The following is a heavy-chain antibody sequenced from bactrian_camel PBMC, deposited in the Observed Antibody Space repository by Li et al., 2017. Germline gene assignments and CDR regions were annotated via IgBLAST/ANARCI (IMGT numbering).Heavy chain of an antibody. CDR1: GITYYGSRC. V-gene: IGHV3S55*01. Sequence: QLVESGGGSVQAGGSLRLSCTASGITYYGSRCMVWFRQAPGKEREGVAAMHHDGSTDYADSVKGRFAISKDSAKNTMYLQMNNLKPDDTAMYYCASDGGQEGCHVSDYVFADYWGQGTQVTVS. D-gene: IGHD4*01. CDR3: ASDGGQEGCHVSDYVFADY. J-gene: IGHJ4*01. CDR2: MHHDGST.